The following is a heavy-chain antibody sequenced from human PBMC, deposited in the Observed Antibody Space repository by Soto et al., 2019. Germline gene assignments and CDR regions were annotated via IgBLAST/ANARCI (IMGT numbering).Heavy chain of an antibody. D-gene: IGHD2-2*01. CDR3: ARGGFGYQLLAYYFDY. J-gene: IGHJ4*02. Sequence: QVQLQQWGAGLLKPSETLSLTCAVYGGSFSGYYWSWIRQPPGKGLEWIGEINHSGSTNYNPSLTSRVTISVDTSKNQFSLKLSSVTAADTAVYYCARGGFGYQLLAYYFDYWGQGTLVTVSS. CDR1: GGSFSGYY. CDR2: INHSGST. V-gene: IGHV4-34*01.